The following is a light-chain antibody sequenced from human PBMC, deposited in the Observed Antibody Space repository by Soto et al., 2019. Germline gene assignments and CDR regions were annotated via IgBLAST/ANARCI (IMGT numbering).Light chain of an antibody. CDR2: EVT. Sequence: QSALAQPASVSGSPGQSITISCTGGSSDIGGYNYVSWYQQHPGRAPRLLILEVTNRPSGVPDRFSGSKSGNTASLIIRGLQAEDEADYFCSSYSSKTPPYVFGTGTKVT. CDR3: SSYSSKTPPYV. J-gene: IGLJ1*01. CDR1: SSDIGGYNY. V-gene: IGLV2-14*01.